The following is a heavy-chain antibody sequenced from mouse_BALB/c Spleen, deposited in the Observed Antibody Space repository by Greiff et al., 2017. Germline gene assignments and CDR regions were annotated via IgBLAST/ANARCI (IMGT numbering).Heavy chain of an antibody. V-gene: IGHV5-12-1*01. CDR1: GFAFSSYD. J-gene: IGHJ4*01. CDR3: ARRSDY. CDR2: ISSGGGST. Sequence: EVQLQESGGGLVKPGGSLKLSCAASGFAFSSYDMSWVRQTPEKRLEWVAYISSGGGSTYYPDTVKGRFTISRDNAKNTLYLQMSSLKSEDTAMYYCARRSDYWGQGTSVTVSS.